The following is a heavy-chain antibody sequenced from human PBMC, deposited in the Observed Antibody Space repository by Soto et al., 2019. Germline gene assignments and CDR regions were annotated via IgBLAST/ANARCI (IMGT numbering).Heavy chain of an antibody. J-gene: IGHJ4*01. CDR2: IYWDDDK. V-gene: IGHV2-5*02. CDR3: AHRVLRTVFGLVTTTAIYFDF. CDR1: GFSLTTSGVG. Sequence: QITLNESGPTVVRPTETLTLTCRFSGFSLTTSGVGVGWIRQSPGKAPEWLALIYWDDDKRYNASLKSRLTITKDTSKNQVVLTVSDLDLTDTVTYYCAHRVLRTVFGLVTTTAIYFDFWCHGTPVAVSS. D-gene: IGHD3-3*01.